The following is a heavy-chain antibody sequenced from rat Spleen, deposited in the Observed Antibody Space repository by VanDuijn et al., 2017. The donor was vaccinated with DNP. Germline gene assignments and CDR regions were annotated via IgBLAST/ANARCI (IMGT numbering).Heavy chain of an antibody. V-gene: IGHV5S13*01. D-gene: IGHD4-1*01. J-gene: IGHJ3*01. CDR3: ASGFGWFAY. Sequence: EVQLVGSGGGLVQPGKSLKLSCAASGFTFNNYDIAWVRQAPTKGLEWVASINTDGDRIYYPDSVKGRFTISRDHATNTLYLRLNSLRSEDTAIYYCASGFGWFAYWGQGTLVTVSS. CDR2: INTDGDRI. CDR1: GFTFNNYD.